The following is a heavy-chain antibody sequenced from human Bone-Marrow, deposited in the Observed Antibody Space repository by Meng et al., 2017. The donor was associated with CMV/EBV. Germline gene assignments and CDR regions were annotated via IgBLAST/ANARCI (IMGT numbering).Heavy chain of an antibody. Sequence: GGSLRLSCAGSGFTFISYAMTWVRQAPGKGLEWVSAISGSGGSTYYADSVKGRFTISRDNSKNTLYLQMNSLRAEDTAVYYCAMYGYSSSWYVPWFDPWGQGTLVTVSS. D-gene: IGHD6-13*01. CDR1: GFTFISYA. V-gene: IGHV3-23*01. J-gene: IGHJ5*02. CDR3: AMYGYSSSWYVPWFDP. CDR2: ISGSGGST.